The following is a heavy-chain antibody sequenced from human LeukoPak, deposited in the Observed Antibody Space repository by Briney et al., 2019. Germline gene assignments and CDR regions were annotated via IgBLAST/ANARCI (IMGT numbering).Heavy chain of an antibody. CDR2: ISISGTTI. D-gene: IGHD1/OR15-1a*01. CDR1: GFTFSDYE. CDR3: ARRTNYMDV. J-gene: IGHJ6*03. Sequence: GGSLRLSCAASGFTFSDYEMNWVRQAPGKGLEWLSHISISGTTIHYADSVKGRFTISRDNAKNSLYLQMNSLRAEDTAVYYCARRTNYMDVWGKGTTVTISS. V-gene: IGHV3-48*03.